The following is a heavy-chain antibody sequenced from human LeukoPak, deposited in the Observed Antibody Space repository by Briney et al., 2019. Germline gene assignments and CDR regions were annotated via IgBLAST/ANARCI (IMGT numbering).Heavy chain of an antibody. J-gene: IGHJ4*02. CDR1: GFTVSSNY. D-gene: IGHD2-8*01. CDR2: IESGGST. V-gene: IGHV3-53*01. CDR3: AREGGAGGTIDY. Sequence: PGGSLRLFCSASGFTVSSNYMSWVRQAPGKGLEWVSVIESGGSTYYADSVKGRFTISRDNSKNTLYLQMNRLRAEDTAVYYCAREGGAGGTIDYWGQGTLVTVSS.